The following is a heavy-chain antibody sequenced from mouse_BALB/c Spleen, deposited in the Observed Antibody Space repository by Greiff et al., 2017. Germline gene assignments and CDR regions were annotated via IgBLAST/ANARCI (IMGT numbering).Heavy chain of an antibody. Sequence: EVKLVESGPELVKPGASVKMSCEASGYTFTDYYMDWVKQSHGESFEWIGRVNPYNGGTSYNQKFKGKATLTVDKSSSTAYMELNSLTSEDSAVYYCAKEGTYDYGFAYWGQGTLVTVSA. D-gene: IGHD2-4*01. V-gene: IGHV1-19*01. J-gene: IGHJ3*01. CDR2: VNPYNGGT. CDR3: AKEGTYDYGFAY. CDR1: GYTFTDYY.